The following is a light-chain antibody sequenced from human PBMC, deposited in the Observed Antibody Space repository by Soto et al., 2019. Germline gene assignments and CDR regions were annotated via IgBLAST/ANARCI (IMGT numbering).Light chain of an antibody. CDR3: CSYAGSNNFV. J-gene: IGLJ1*01. Sequence: QSVLTQPPSASGSPGQSVTISCTGTSSDVGGFNYVSWYQQHPRKAPKLIIYEVSKRPSGVPDRFSGSKSGNTASLTVSGLQAEDEADYYCCSYAGSNNFVCGTGTQLTVL. CDR1: SSDVGGFNY. V-gene: IGLV2-8*01. CDR2: EVS.